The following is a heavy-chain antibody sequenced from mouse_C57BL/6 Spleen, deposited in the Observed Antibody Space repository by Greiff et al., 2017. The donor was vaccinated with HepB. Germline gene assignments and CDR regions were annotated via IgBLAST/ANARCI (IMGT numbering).Heavy chain of an antibody. CDR1: GYTFTSYW. D-gene: IGHD6-1*01. CDR3: ARSARRAMDY. J-gene: IGHJ4*01. CDR2: IDPSDSET. Sequence: QVQLQQPGAELVRPGSSVKLSCKASGYTFTSYWMHWVKQRPIQGLEWIGNIDPSDSETHYNQKFKDKATLTVDKPSSTAYMQLSSLTSEDSAVYYCARSARRAMDYWGQGTSVTVSS. V-gene: IGHV1-52*01.